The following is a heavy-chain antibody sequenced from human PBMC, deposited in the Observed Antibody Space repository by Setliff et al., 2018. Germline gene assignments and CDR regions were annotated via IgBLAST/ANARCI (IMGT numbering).Heavy chain of an antibody. CDR3: TRDVYDFRTGEAGP. CDR1: GFTFSNCW. D-gene: IGHD3-3*01. CDR2: INQGGGAQ. Sequence: GGSLRLSCAASGFTFSNCWVSWVRQAPGKGLEWVANINQGGGAQFYVDSVQGRFTISRDNAKNSLYLQMNSLSAEDTAVYSCTRDVYDFRTGEAGPWGQGARVTVSS. V-gene: IGHV3-7*01. J-gene: IGHJ5*02.